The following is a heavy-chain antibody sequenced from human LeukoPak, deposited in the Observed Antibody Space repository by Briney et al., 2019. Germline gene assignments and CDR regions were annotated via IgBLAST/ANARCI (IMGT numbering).Heavy chain of an antibody. V-gene: IGHV1-18*01. CDR1: GYTFTNYG. Sequence: ASVKVSCKASGYTFTNYGISWVRQAPGQGLEWMGWISIYNGNTDYAQKLRGRVTMTTDTSTSAAYMELRSLRSDDTAVYYCARITYDFWSGYYMPDDPWGQGTLVTVSS. D-gene: IGHD3-3*01. CDR3: ARITYDFWSGYYMPDDP. J-gene: IGHJ5*02. CDR2: ISIYNGNT.